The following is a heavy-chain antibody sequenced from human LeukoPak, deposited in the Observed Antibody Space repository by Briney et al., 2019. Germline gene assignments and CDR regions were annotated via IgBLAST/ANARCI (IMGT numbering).Heavy chain of an antibody. D-gene: IGHD3-16*01. Sequence: SETLSLTCTVSGGSISSYYWSWIRQPPGKGLEWIGYIYYSGSTNYNPSLKSRVTISVDTSKNQFSLKLSSVTAADTAVYYCARGRGSFDYWGQGTLVTVSS. CDR1: GGSISSYY. CDR3: ARGRGSFDY. J-gene: IGHJ4*02. CDR2: IYYSGST. V-gene: IGHV4-59*01.